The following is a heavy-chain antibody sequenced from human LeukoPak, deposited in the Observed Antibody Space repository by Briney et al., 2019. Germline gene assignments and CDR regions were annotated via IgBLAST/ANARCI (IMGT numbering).Heavy chain of an antibody. Sequence: PSETLSLTCAVYGGSFSGYYWSWIRQPPGKGLEQIGEINHSGSTNYNPSLKSRVTISVDTSKNQFSLKLSSVTAADTAVYYCARRKGLYYDFWSGYQGRSGAFDIWGQGTMVTVSS. J-gene: IGHJ3*02. CDR1: GGSFSGYY. CDR2: INHSGST. CDR3: ARRKGLYYDFWSGYQGRSGAFDI. D-gene: IGHD3-3*01. V-gene: IGHV4-34*01.